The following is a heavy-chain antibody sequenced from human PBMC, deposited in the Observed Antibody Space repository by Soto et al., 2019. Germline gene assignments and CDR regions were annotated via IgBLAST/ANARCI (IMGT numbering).Heavy chain of an antibody. D-gene: IGHD3-10*01. CDR1: GYTFTNYD. J-gene: IGHJ6*02. CDR2: IRTYTGNT. CDR3: ARGYYYGSGRPTPGGMDV. Sequence: QVHLVQSGAEVKKPGASVKVSCKASGYTFTNYDINWVRQAPGQGLEWMGWIRTYTGNTNYAQKLQARDPMHTDTPTSTAYMQLRSLRSDDTAVYYCARGYYYGSGRPTPGGMDVWGQGTTVTVSS. V-gene: IGHV1-18*01.